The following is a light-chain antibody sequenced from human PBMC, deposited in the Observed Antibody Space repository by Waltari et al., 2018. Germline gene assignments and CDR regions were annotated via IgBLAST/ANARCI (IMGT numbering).Light chain of an antibody. V-gene: IGKV4-1*01. J-gene: IGKJ2*01. CDR3: QQYYSAPNT. Sequence: DIVMTQSPDSLAVSLGERATINCKSSQSVFHTNNKNYLAWYKKKPGHPPKLLIYWASSRESGVPDRVSGRGSGTDFTLAISSLQAEDVAVYYCQQYYSAPNTFGQGTNVEIK. CDR1: QSVFHTNNKNY. CDR2: WAS.